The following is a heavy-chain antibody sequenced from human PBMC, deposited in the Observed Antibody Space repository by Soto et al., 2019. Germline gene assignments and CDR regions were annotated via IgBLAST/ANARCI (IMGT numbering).Heavy chain of an antibody. CDR3: ARGRARELRAHYYGMDV. Sequence: SVKVSCKASGGTFSSYAISWVRQAPGQGLEWMGGIIPIFGTANYAQKFQGRVTITADESTSTAYMELSSLRSEDTAVYYCARGRARELRAHYYGMDVWGQGTTVTSP. V-gene: IGHV1-69*13. CDR2: IIPIFGTA. J-gene: IGHJ6*02. D-gene: IGHD1-7*01. CDR1: GGTFSSYA.